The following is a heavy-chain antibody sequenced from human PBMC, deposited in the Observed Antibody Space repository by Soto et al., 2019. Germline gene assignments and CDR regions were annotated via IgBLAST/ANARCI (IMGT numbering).Heavy chain of an antibody. D-gene: IGHD4-4*01. CDR3: ARRTTVTTLADYYYYYMDV. V-gene: IGHV4-59*01. J-gene: IGHJ6*03. CDR1: GGSISSYY. CDR2: IYYSGST. Sequence: SETLSLTCTVSGGSISSYYWSWIRQPPGKGLEWIGYIYYSGSTNYNPSLKSRVTISVDTSKNQFSLKLSSVTAADTAVYYCARRTTVTTLADYYYYYMDVWGKGTTVTVSS.